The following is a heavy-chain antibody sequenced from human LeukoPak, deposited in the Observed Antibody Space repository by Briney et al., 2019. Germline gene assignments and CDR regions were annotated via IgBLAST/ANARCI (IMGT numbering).Heavy chain of an antibody. CDR1: AGSISSYY. V-gene: IGHV4-59*01. CDR2: IYYSGST. J-gene: IGHJ4*02. D-gene: IGHD5-18*01. Sequence: SETLSLTCTVSAGSISSYYWSWIRQPPGKGLEWIGYIYYSGSTNYNPSLKSRVTISVDTSKNQFSLKLSSVTAADTAVYYCAREVGYGIDYWGQGTLVTVSS. CDR3: AREVGYGIDY.